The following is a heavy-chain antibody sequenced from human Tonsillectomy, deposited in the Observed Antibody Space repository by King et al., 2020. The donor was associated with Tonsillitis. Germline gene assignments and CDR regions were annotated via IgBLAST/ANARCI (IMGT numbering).Heavy chain of an antibody. J-gene: IGHJ4*02. V-gene: IGHV3-23*04. CDR2: ISGSGGSI. D-gene: IGHD3-9*01. CDR3: AKEYYDILTGYYARPFDY. CDR1: GFTFSSYA. Sequence: VQLVESGGGLVQPGGSLRLSCAASGFTFSSYAMSWVRQAPGKGLEWVPAISGSGGSIYYADSVKGRFTISRDNSKNTLYLQVNSLRAEDTAVYYCAKEYYDILTGYYARPFDYWGQGTLVTVSS.